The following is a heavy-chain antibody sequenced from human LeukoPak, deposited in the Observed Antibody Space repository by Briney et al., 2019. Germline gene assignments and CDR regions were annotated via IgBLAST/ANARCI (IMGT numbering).Heavy chain of an antibody. CDR3: ARGCSPGTCSPFDY. J-gene: IGHJ4*02. CDR1: GITFSTYS. D-gene: IGHD2-15*01. Sequence: GGSLRLSCVASGITFSTYSMNWVRQAPGKGLEWVSYISSSISTVYYADSVRGRFTISRDNAKNSLYLQMNSLRDEDTAVCYCARGCSPGTCSPFDYWGQGTLVTVSS. CDR2: ISSSISTV. V-gene: IGHV3-48*02.